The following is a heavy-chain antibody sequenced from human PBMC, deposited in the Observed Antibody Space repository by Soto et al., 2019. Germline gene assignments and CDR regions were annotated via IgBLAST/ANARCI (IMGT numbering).Heavy chain of an antibody. CDR3: ARIRVWGRYRLFAY. D-gene: IGHD3-16*02. V-gene: IGHV2-26*01. CDR2: IFSNDEK. J-gene: IGHJ4*02. CDR1: GFSLSNARMG. Sequence: QVTLKESGPVLVKPTETLTLTCTVSGFSLSNARMGVSWIRQPPGKALEWLAHIFSNDEKSYSTSLKSRLTISYNTSKTQVGLTMTNMDPVDTATYYCARIRVWGRYRLFAYWGQGTLVTVSS.